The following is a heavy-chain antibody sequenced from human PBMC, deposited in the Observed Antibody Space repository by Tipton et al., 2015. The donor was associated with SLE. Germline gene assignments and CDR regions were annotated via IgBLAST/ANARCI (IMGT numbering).Heavy chain of an antibody. CDR2: IYSGGST. V-gene: IGHV3-53*04. J-gene: IGHJ3*02. CDR3: ARAKVDDFWSGYGDAFDI. D-gene: IGHD3-3*01. Sequence: GLVKPSETLSLTCTVSGGSISRSDYYWGWIRQAPGKGLEWVSVIYSGGSTYYADSVKGRFTISRHNSKNTLYLQMNSLRAEDTAVYYCARAKVDDFWSGYGDAFDIWGQGTMVTVSS. CDR1: GGSISRSDYY.